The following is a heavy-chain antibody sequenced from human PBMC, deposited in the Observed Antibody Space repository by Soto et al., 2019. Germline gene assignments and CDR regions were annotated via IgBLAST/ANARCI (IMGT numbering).Heavy chain of an antibody. V-gene: IGHV1-69*02. CDR2: IIPILGIA. D-gene: IGHD3-22*01. Sequence: SVNVSCKASGGTFSSYTISWVRQAPGQGLEWMGRIIPILGIANYAQKFQGRVTITADKSTSTAYMELSSLRSEDTAVYYCARGPPRYYDSSGYHYWGQGTLVTVSS. CDR1: GGTFSSYT. J-gene: IGHJ4*02. CDR3: ARGPPRYYDSSGYHY.